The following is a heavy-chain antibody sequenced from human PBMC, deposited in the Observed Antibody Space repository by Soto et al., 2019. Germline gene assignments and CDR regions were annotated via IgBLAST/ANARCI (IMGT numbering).Heavy chain of an antibody. D-gene: IGHD6-13*01. V-gene: IGHV1-3*01. CDR3: ARDGRIAAAGYGFDP. CDR2: INAGNGNT. J-gene: IGHJ5*02. CDR1: GYTFTSYA. Sequence: ASVKVSCKASGYTFTSYAMHWVRQAPGQRLEWMGWINAGNGNTKYSQKFQGRVTITRDTSASTAYMELSSLRSEDTAVYYCARDGRIAAAGYGFDPWGQGTRVTVSS.